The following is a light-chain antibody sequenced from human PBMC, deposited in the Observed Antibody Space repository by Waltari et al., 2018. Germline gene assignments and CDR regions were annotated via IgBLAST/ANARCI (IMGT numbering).Light chain of an antibody. CDR2: SNN. CDR1: SSNSGRNS. Sequence: QSVLTQPPSASGTPGQRVTISWSGSSSNSGRNSVDWYQQVPGTAPKLLIYSNNQRPSGVPDRFSGSKSGTSASLAISGLQSEDEAEYFCAAWDDSLNLIFGVGTKLTVL. J-gene: IGLJ2*01. CDR3: AAWDDSLNLI. V-gene: IGLV1-44*01.